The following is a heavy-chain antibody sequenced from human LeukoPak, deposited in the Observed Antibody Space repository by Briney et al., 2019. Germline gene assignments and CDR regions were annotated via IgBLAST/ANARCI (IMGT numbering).Heavy chain of an antibody. Sequence: SETLSLTCTVSGGSISSYYWSWIRQPPGKGLEWIAYIHSNGNTNYNPSLKSRVTISVDTSKNQFSLKVTSVTAADTAMYYCTKREGPMSGSYDYFDPWGQGTRSPS. CDR2: IHSNGNT. CDR1: GGSISSYY. V-gene: IGHV4-4*09. CDR3: TKREGPMSGSYDYFDP. D-gene: IGHD1-26*01. J-gene: IGHJ5*02.